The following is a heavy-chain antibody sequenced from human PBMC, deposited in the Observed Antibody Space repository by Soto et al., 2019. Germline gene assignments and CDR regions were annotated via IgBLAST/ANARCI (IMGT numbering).Heavy chain of an antibody. CDR1: GYTFTSYY. Sequence: GASVKVSCKESGYTFTSYYMHWVRQSPGQGLEWMGIINPSGGSTSYAQKFQGRVTMTRDTSTSTVYMELSSLRSEDTDVYYCARDPGIAVAAGYFDYWGQGTLVTVSS. D-gene: IGHD6-19*01. CDR3: ARDPGIAVAAGYFDY. CDR2: INPSGGST. V-gene: IGHV1-46*01. J-gene: IGHJ4*02.